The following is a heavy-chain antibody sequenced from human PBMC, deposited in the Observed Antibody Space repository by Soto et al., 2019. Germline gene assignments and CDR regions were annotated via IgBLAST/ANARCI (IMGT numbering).Heavy chain of an antibody. CDR3: ARDRADRGFDY. V-gene: IGHV1-69*18. Sequence: QVQLEQSGAAVKKPGSSVTVSCTASGDRLTSYGISRVRQTPGQGLEWVGTVLPVLGTTNYAQKLRGRVIITADESTSTVYMELGSLRSDDTAIYYCARDRADRGFDYWGQGTLVTVSS. CDR1: GDRLTSYG. J-gene: IGHJ4*02. D-gene: IGHD3-10*01. CDR2: VLPVLGTT.